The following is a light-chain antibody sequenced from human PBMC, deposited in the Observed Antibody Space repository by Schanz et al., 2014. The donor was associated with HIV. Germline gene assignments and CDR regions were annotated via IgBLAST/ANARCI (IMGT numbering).Light chain of an antibody. Sequence: QSALTQPPSVSGSPGQSITISCTGTRNDVGTYNLVSWYQQHPGKAPQLMIYEVSKRPSGVPDRFSGSKSGNTASLTVSGLQADDEADYYCSSYAGSNTVVFGGGTKLTVL. CDR1: RNDVGTYNL. V-gene: IGLV2-14*02. CDR2: EVS. CDR3: SSYAGSNTVV. J-gene: IGLJ2*01.